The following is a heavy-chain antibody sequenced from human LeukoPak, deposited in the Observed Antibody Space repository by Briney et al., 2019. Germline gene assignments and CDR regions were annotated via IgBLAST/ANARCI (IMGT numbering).Heavy chain of an antibody. D-gene: IGHD5-12*01. J-gene: IGHJ4*02. CDR2: IYYIGSA. CDR1: GGSISSYF. V-gene: IGHV4-59*01. Sequence: PSETLSLTCTVSGGSISSYFWSWVRQPPGKGLEWIGYIYYIGSANYNPYLQSRVTISVDTSKNQFSLKLASVTTADTALYYCARDRWLGYWGQGTLVTVSS. CDR3: ARDRWLGY.